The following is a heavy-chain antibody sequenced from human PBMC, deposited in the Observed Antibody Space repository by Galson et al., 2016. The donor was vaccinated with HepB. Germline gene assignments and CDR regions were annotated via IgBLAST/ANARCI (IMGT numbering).Heavy chain of an antibody. CDR2: IYHSGST. D-gene: IGHD3-10*01. CDR1: GDSLTSNNW. J-gene: IGHJ6*02. V-gene: IGHV4-4*02. Sequence: LSLTCAVSGDSLTSNNWWGWVRQSPEKGLEWIGEIYHSGSTKYNPSLKSRVTISADMSKNHFFLNLTSVTAADTAVYYCARCSSGSYSFYYYGMDVWGQGTTVTVSS. CDR3: ARCSSGSYSFYYYGMDV.